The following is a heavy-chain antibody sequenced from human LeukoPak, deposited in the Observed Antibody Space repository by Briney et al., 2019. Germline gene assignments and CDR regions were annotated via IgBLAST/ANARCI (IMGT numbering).Heavy chain of an antibody. CDR2: ISAYNGNT. V-gene: IGHV1-18*01. Sequence: ASVKVSCKASGYTFTSYGISWVRQAPGQGLEWMGWISAYNGNTNYAQKLQGRVTMTTDTSTSTAYMELRSLRSDDTAVYYCARAPNARYCSSTSCYRDTFAIWGQGTMVTVSS. D-gene: IGHD2-2*02. CDR1: GYTFTSYG. J-gene: IGHJ3*02. CDR3: ARAPNARYCSSTSCYRDTFAI.